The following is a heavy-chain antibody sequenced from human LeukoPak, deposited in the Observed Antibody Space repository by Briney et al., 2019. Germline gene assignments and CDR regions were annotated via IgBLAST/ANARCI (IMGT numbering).Heavy chain of an antibody. CDR3: ARGPSYGARCDYLDY. J-gene: IGHJ4*02. V-gene: IGHV3-7*01. CDR2: IKKDGSEK. Sequence: PGGSLTLSCAASGFTFSEHWMSWVRQVPGKGLEWVADIKKDGSEKNEVDSAKGRFTISRDNAKNSLYLEMNSLRAEDTAVYYCARGPSYGARCDYLDYWGQGALVTVSS. CDR1: GFTFSEHW. D-gene: IGHD4/OR15-4a*01.